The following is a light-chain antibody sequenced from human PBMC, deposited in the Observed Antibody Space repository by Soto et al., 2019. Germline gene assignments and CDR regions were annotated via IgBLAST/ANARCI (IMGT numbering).Light chain of an antibody. CDR2: DVS. CDR3: CSWTSSATYV. CDR1: SSDVGGYNY. Sequence: QSVLTQPASVSGSPGQSITISCTGTSSDVGGYNYVSWYQQHPGKAPKFMIYDVSNRPSGVSNRFSGSKSGNTASLTISGLQAEDEADYYCCSWTSSATYVFGTGTKVTVL. V-gene: IGLV2-14*01. J-gene: IGLJ1*01.